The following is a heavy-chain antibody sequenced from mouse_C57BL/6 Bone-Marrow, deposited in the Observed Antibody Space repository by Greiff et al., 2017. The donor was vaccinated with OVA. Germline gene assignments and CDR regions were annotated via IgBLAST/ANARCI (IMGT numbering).Heavy chain of an antibody. CDR2: IYPGSGST. V-gene: IGHV1-55*01. J-gene: IGHJ3*01. CDR1: GYTFTSYW. D-gene: IGHD1-1*01. CDR3: ARHYYGSRGWFAY. Sequence: VQLQQSGAELVKPGASVKMSCKASGYTFTSYWITWVKQRPGQGLEWIGDIYPGSGSTNYNEKFKSKATLTVDTSSSTAYMQLSSLTSEDSAVYYCARHYYGSRGWFAYWGQGTLVTVSA.